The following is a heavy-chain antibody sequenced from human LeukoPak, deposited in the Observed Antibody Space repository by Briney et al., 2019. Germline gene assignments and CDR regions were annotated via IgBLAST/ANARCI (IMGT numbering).Heavy chain of an antibody. CDR1: GFTFSSYA. CDR2: ISGSGGST. Sequence: PGGSLRLSCAASGFTFSSYAMSWIRQAPGKGLEWVSAISGSGGSTYYADSVKGRFTISRDNSKNTLYLQMYSLRAEDTAVYYCAKELTVTLWVYFDYWGQGTLVTVSS. V-gene: IGHV3-23*01. J-gene: IGHJ4*02. D-gene: IGHD4-17*01. CDR3: AKELTVTLWVYFDY.